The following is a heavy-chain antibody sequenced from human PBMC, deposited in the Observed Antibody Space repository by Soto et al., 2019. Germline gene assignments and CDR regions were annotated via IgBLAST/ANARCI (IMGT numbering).Heavy chain of an antibody. J-gene: IGHJ4*02. Sequence: EVQLVESGGGLVKPGGSLRLSCAASGFTFSSYSMNWVRQAPGKGLEWVSSISSSSSYIYYADSVKGRFTISRDNAKNSLYLQMNGLRAEDTAVYYCARDEIPYSSGWSLLHRETPTDYWGQGTLVTVSS. CDR1: GFTFSSYS. CDR2: ISSSSSYI. CDR3: ARDEIPYSSGWSLLHRETPTDY. V-gene: IGHV3-21*01. D-gene: IGHD6-19*01.